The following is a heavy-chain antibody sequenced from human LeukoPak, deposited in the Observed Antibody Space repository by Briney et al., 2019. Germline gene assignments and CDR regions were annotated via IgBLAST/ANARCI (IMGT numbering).Heavy chain of an antibody. J-gene: IGHJ3*02. V-gene: IGHV4-59*01. CDR1: VGPLSSYY. Sequence: PSETLSLTCTLSVGPLSSYYGSWIRHPPEKGLEWIGYIYYSGSNNFHSSLKSRVPIPVDTSKNQFSLKLSSVTAADTAVYYCARVTDYYYSSGASDAFDIWGQGTMVTVSS. CDR3: ARVTDYYYSSGASDAFDI. CDR2: IYYSGSN. D-gene: IGHD3-22*01.